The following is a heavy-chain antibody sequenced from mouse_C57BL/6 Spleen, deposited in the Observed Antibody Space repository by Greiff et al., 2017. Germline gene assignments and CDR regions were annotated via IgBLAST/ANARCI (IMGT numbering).Heavy chain of an antibody. CDR1: GYTFTSYW. V-gene: IGHV1-59*01. J-gene: IGHJ4*01. CDR3: ARGDYYGSSPYYYAMDY. D-gene: IGHD1-1*01. Sequence: QVQLKQPGAELVRPGTSVKLSCKASGYTFTSYWMHWVKQRPGQGLEWIGVIDPSDSYTNYNQKFKGKATLTVDTSSSTAYMQLSSLTSEDSAVYYCARGDYYGSSPYYYAMDYWGQGTSVTVSS. CDR2: IDPSDSYT.